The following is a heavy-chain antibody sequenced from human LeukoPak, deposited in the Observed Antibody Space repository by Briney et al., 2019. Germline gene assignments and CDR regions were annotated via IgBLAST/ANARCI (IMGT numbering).Heavy chain of an antibody. V-gene: IGHV4-31*03. CDR3: ARGRLLLSGYFDY. D-gene: IGHD3-22*01. CDR1: GGSISSGGYY. Sequence: SETLSLTCTVSGGSISSGGYYWSWIRHHPGKGLEWIGYIYYGGSTYYNPSLKSRVTISVDTSKNQFSLKLSSVTAADTAVYYCARGRLLLSGYFDYWGQGTLVTVSS. J-gene: IGHJ4*02. CDR2: IYYGGST.